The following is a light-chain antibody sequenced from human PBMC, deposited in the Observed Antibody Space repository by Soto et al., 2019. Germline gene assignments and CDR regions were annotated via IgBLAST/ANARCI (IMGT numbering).Light chain of an antibody. J-gene: IGKJ1*01. V-gene: IGKV1-5*03. CDR3: QQYNDNWT. Sequence: DIQMTQSPSTLSASVGDGVTITCRASQSISSWLAWYQQKPGQAPKLLIYKASTLQSGVPSRLSGSGSGTEFTLAISSLQPDDSATYYCQQYNDNWTFGQGTKV. CDR1: QSISSW. CDR2: KAS.